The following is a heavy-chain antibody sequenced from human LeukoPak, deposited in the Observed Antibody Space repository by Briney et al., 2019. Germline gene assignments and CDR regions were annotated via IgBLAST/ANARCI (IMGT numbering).Heavy chain of an antibody. CDR3: AGDEGWTFDI. V-gene: IGHV3-11*04. D-gene: IGHD5-24*01. CDR1: GFTFSDYY. J-gene: IGHJ3*02. CDR2: ISSSGSTI. Sequence: PGGSLRLSCAASGFTFSDYYMCWIRQAPGKGLEWVSYISSSGSTIYYADSVKGRFTISRDNAKNSLSLQMNSLRADDTAVYYCAGDEGWTFDIWGQGTKVTVSS.